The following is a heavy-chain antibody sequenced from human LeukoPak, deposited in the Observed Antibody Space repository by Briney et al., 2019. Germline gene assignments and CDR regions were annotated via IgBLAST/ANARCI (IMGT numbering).Heavy chain of an antibody. CDR2: IWYDGSNK. Sequence: GGSLRLSCAASGFTFSSYGMHWVRQAPGKGLEWVAVIWYDGSNKYYADSVKGRFTISRDNSKNTLYLQMNSLRAEDTAVYYCAKEMDILTGYYILDIWGQGTMVTVSS. CDR3: AKEMDILTGYYILDI. D-gene: IGHD3-9*01. CDR1: GFTFSSYG. V-gene: IGHV3-33*06. J-gene: IGHJ3*02.